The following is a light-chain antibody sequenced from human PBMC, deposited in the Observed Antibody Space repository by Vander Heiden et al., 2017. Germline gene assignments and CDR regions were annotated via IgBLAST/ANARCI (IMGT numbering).Light chain of an antibody. Sequence: IQLPQSPSPLSASVGDRVTITCQASPDISNYLNSYQQKLGRATKLLNYDASNLDTGVPSRSHRSASARELTLTIISLQTEDIPTYVCSLDDKQGRTCGQGIRLEIK. CDR3: SLDDKQGRT. V-gene: IGKV1-33*01. CDR2: DAS. J-gene: IGKJ1*01. CDR1: PDISNY.